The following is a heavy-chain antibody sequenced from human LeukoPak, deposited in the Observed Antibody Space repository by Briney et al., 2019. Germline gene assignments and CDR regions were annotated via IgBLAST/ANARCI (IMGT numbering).Heavy chain of an antibody. CDR3: ATYSGSYYGDAFDI. CDR1: GGSISSGDYY. V-gene: IGHV4-30-4*01. CDR2: IYYSGST. J-gene: IGHJ3*02. Sequence: SETLSLTCTVSGGSISSGDYYWSWIRQPPGKGLEWIGYIYYSGSTYYNPSLKSRVTISVDTSKNQFSLKPSSVTAADTAVYYCATYSGSYYGDAFDIWGQGTMVTVSS. D-gene: IGHD1-26*01.